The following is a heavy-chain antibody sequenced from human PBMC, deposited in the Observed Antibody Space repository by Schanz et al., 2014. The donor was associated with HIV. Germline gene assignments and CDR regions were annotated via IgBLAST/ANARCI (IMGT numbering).Heavy chain of an antibody. CDR3: ARVALAVDGADYGMDV. CDR1: GFTFSSYS. Sequence: VQLLESGGGFVQPGGSLRLSCAASGFTFSSYSMNWVRQAPGKGLEWVAVISYDGSNKYYADSVKGRFTISRDKSKNTLYLQMNSLRVEDTAVYYCARVALAVDGADYGMDVWGQGTTVTVSS. V-gene: IGHV3-30*03. D-gene: IGHD2-15*01. J-gene: IGHJ6*02. CDR2: ISYDGSNK.